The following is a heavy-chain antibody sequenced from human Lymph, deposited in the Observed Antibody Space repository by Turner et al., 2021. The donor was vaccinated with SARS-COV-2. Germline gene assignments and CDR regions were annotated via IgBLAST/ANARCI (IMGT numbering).Heavy chain of an antibody. J-gene: IGHJ3*02. CDR2: IWYDGSNK. CDR3: AREGYFYDTSRAFDI. CDR1: GFTFSNYG. Sequence: QVQRVESGGGVVQPGRSLGRAGAASGFTFSNYGIHWVRQAPGKGLEWVAVIWYDGSNKYYADSVKGRFTISRDNSKNTLYLQMNSLRAEDTAVYYCAREGYFYDTSRAFDIWGQGTMVTVSS. V-gene: IGHV3-33*01. D-gene: IGHD3-22*01.